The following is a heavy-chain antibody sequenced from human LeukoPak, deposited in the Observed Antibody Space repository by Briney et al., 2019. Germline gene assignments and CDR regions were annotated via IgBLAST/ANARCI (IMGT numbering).Heavy chain of an antibody. Sequence: PGGSLRLSCAASGYTFSSYSMNWVRQAPGKGLEWVSSISSSSSYIYYADSVKGRFTTSRDNSKNTLYLQMNSLRAEDTAVYYCARDLDDYNGLPPFFQHWGQGTLVTVSS. CDR1: GYTFSSYS. V-gene: IGHV3-21*04. J-gene: IGHJ1*01. D-gene: IGHD5-24*01. CDR2: ISSSSSYI. CDR3: ARDLDDYNGLPPFFQH.